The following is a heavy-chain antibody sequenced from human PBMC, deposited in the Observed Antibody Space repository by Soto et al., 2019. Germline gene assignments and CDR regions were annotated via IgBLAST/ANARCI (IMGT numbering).Heavy chain of an antibody. V-gene: IGHV2-26*01. J-gene: IGHJ3*02. CDR3: ARMKRITMVRGVIGHDAFDI. CDR2: IFSNDEK. D-gene: IGHD3-10*01. CDR1: GFSLSNARMG. Sequence: QVTLKVSGPVLVKPTETLTLTCTVSGFSLSNARMGVSWIRQPPGKALEWLAHIFSNDEKSYSTSLKSRLTISKDTSKSQVVLTMTNMDPVDTATYYCARMKRITMVRGVIGHDAFDIWGQGTMVTVSS.